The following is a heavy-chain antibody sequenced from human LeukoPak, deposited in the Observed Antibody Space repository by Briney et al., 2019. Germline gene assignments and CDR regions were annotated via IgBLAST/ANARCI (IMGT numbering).Heavy chain of an antibody. D-gene: IGHD6-13*01. V-gene: IGHV4-4*07. J-gene: IGHJ4*02. CDR3: ASYGYSRSFDY. CDR2: IYTSGST. CDR1: GGSISRYY. Sequence: SETLSLTCTVSGGSISRYYWSWIRQPAGKGLEWIGRIYTSGSTNYNPSLKSRVTMSVDTSKDQFSLKLSSVTAADTAVYYCASYGYSRSFDYWGQGTLVTVSS.